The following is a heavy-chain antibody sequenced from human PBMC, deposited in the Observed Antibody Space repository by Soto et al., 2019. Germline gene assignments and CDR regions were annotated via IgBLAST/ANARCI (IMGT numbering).Heavy chain of an antibody. Sequence: GGSLRLSCAASGFTFSSYGMHWVRQAPGKGLEWVAVIWYDGSNKYYADSVKGRFTISRDNSKNTLYLQMNSLRAEDTAVYYCARENSLWFGEGSDYWGQGTLVTVSS. CDR2: IWYDGSNK. V-gene: IGHV3-33*01. CDR3: ARENSLWFGEGSDY. CDR1: GFTFSSYG. J-gene: IGHJ4*02. D-gene: IGHD3-10*01.